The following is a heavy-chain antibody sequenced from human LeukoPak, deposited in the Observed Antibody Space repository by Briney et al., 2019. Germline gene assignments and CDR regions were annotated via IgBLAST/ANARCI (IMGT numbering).Heavy chain of an antibody. J-gene: IGHJ3*02. CDR2: IYYSGST. D-gene: IGHD3-22*01. CDR3: ARAFTYYYDSSGYYGWAFDI. Sequence: TPSETLSLTCTVSGGSISSYYWSWIRQPPGKGLEWNGYIYYSGSTNYNPSLKSRVTISVDTSKNQFSVKLSSVTAADTAVYYCARAFTYYYDSSGYYGWAFDIWGQGTMVTVSS. CDR1: GGSISSYY. V-gene: IGHV4-59*01.